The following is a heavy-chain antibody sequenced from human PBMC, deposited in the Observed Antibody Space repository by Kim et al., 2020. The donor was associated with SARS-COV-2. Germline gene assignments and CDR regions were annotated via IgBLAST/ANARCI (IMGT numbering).Heavy chain of an antibody. Sequence: SETMSLTCSVSGDSITGYYWSWIRQAPGKGLEWIGYIHSSGSTKINPSLKSRLALSSDTSKNQLSLLMYSVTDADTAKYYCTRGGSSWSWKFDFWGQRIL. CDR3: TRGGSSWSWKFDF. CDR1: GDSITGYY. CDR2: IHSSGST. J-gene: IGHJ4*02. D-gene: IGHD6-13*01. V-gene: IGHV4-59*01.